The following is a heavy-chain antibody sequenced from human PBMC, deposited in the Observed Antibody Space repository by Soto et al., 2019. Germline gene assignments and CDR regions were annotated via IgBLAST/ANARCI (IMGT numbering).Heavy chain of an antibody. Sequence: QVQLVQSGAEVRKPGASVKVSCEASGYTFTSYDIYWVRQATGQGLEWMGGIIPIFGTANYAQKFQGRVTITADKSTSTAYMELSSLRSEDTAVYYCARALPSGYYDSSGFDPWGQGTLVTVSS. CDR1: GYTFTSYD. J-gene: IGHJ5*02. V-gene: IGHV1-69*06. D-gene: IGHD3-22*01. CDR3: ARALPSGYYDSSGFDP. CDR2: IIPIFGTA.